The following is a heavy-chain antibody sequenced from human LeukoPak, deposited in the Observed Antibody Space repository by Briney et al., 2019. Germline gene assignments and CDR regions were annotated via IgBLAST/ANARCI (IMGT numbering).Heavy chain of an antibody. J-gene: IGHJ4*02. CDR3: ARDLSSSGSYQLPYDY. V-gene: IGHV1-2*02. CDR2: INPNSGGT. CDR1: GYTFTGYY. D-gene: IGHD3-10*01. Sequence: ASVKVSCKASGYTFTGYYMHWVRQAPGQGLEWMGWINPNSGGTNYAQKFQGRVTMTRDTSISTAYMELSRLRSDDTAVYYCARDLSSSGSYQLPYDYWGQGTLVTVSS.